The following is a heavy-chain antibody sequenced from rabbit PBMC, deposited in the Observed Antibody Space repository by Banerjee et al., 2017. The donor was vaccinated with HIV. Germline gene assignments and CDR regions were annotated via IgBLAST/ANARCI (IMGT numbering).Heavy chain of an antibody. CDR1: GFSFSSSYW. D-gene: IGHD1-1*01. CDR2: IYAGSSGTS. CDR3: ARLRYSSSSGGGTGMDL. V-gene: IGHV1S45*01. Sequence: QEQLEESGGDLVKPEGSLTLTCTASGFSFSSSYWICWVRQAPGKGLEWIACIYAGSSGTSYYASWAKGRFTISKTSSTTVTLQMTSLTAADTATYFCARLRYSSSSGGGTGMDLWGPGTLVTVS. J-gene: IGHJ6*01.